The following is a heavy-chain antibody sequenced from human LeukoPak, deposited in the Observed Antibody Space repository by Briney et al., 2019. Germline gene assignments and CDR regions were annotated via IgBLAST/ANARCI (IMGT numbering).Heavy chain of an antibody. J-gene: IGHJ6*02. Sequence: GGSLRLSCAASGFTFSSYGMHWVRQAPGKGLEWVAVISYDGSNKYYADSVKGRFTISRDNSKNTLYLQMNSLRAEDTAVYYRARDLVSSSSSRDYYYAVDVWGQGTTVTVSS. D-gene: IGHD6-6*01. CDR2: ISYDGSNK. CDR1: GFTFSSYG. CDR3: ARDLVSSSSSRDYYYAVDV. V-gene: IGHV3-30*03.